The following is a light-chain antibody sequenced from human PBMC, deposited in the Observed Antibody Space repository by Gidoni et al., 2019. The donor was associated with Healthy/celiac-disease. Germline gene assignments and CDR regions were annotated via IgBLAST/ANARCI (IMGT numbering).Light chain of an antibody. CDR2: EFT. V-gene: IGLV2-14*01. J-gene: IGLJ2*01. CDR1: SSDVGGYNY. Sequence: QSAMTQPASVSGSPGQSVTIPCTGTSSDVGGYNYFSWYQQHPGKAPKLMIYEFTNRPSGVANRFSGSKSGNTASLTISGLQAEDEADYYCSSYTNNSTLDVVFGGGTTLTV. CDR3: SSYTNNSTLDVV.